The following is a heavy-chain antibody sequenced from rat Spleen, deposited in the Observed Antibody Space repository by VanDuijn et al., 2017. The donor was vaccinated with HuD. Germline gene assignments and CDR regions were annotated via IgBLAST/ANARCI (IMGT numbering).Heavy chain of an antibody. J-gene: IGHJ4*01. Sequence: QVQLKESGPGLVQPSQTLSLTCTVSGFSLTSYNVHWVRQPTGKGLEWMGIIWTGGSTVYNSALKSRLSISRDTSKSQVFLKMNSLQAEDIATYYCARAPSYNYDGTYYGYVMDAWGQGASVTVSS. V-gene: IGHV2-30*01. CDR2: IWTGGST. CDR1: GFSLTSYN. D-gene: IGHD1-12*02. CDR3: ARAPSYNYDGTYYGYVMDA.